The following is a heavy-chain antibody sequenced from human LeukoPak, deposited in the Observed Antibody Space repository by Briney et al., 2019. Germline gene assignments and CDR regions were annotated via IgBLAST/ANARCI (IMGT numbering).Heavy chain of an antibody. CDR3: ARSVAGNYYFDY. J-gene: IGHJ4*02. CDR2: IYYSGST. D-gene: IGHD6-19*01. CDR1: GGSISSSSYY. Sequence: PSETLSLTCTVSGGSISSSSYYWGWLRQPPGKGLEWIGSIYYSGSTYYNPSLKSRVTISVDTSKNQFSLKLSSVTAADTAVYYCARSVAGNYYFDYWGQGTLVTVSS. V-gene: IGHV4-39*01.